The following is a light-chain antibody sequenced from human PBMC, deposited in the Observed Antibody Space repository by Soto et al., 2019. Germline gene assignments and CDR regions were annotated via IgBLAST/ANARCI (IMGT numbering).Light chain of an antibody. CDR1: SSDVGYYNF. V-gene: IGLV2-8*01. CDR3: SSYAGSDNFP. Sequence: QSAMTQPPCASGSPGQSVSISCTGTSSDVGYYNFVSWYQQHPGKAPKLMIYEVTKRPSGVPDRFSGSKSGNTASLTVSGLQAEDEADYYCSSYAGSDNFPFGGGTKVTVL. CDR2: EVT. J-gene: IGLJ2*01.